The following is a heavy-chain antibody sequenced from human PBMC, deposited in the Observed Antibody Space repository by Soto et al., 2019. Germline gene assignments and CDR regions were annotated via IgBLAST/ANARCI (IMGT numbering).Heavy chain of an antibody. Sequence: SETLSLTCTVSGGSIGTYSWSWIRKPPGKGLELIGYVYSNGRISYAPSLKSRVSISTDMSKNQFSLTVTSVTAADSGVYFCARQGRLQLDAFDFGGHGAMVTVSS. D-gene: IGHD1-1*01. CDR1: GGSIGTYS. V-gene: IGHV4-59*01. CDR3: ARQGRLQLDAFDF. CDR2: VYSNGRI. J-gene: IGHJ4*01.